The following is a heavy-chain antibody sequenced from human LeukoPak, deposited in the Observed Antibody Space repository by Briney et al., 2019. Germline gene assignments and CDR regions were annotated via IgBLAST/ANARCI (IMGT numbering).Heavy chain of an antibody. V-gene: IGHV4-39*01. D-gene: IGHD6-19*01. J-gene: IGHJ4*02. Sequence: SETLSLTCTVSGGSISSSSYYWGWIRQPPGKGLEWIGSIYYTGSTYYNPSLKSRVTISVDTSKNQFSLKLSSVTAADTAVYYCVTYSSGRIRIFDYWGQGTLVTVSS. CDR1: GGSISSSSYY. CDR3: VTYSSGRIRIFDY. CDR2: IYYTGST.